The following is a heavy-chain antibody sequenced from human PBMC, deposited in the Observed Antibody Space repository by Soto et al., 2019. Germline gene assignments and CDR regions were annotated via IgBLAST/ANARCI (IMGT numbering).Heavy chain of an antibody. J-gene: IGHJ4*02. D-gene: IGHD6-13*01. CDR2: ISPLFSTT. CDR1: GDLFNNHA. CDR3: AASSAIAAAGYFKF. V-gene: IGHV1-69*01. Sequence: QVQLVQSGAEVKEPGSSVKVSCKASGDLFNNHAFNWVRQAPGQGLEWMGRISPLFSTTNYAQKFQGRVTIGADELTTIVYLEVNTLESDDTAMNYCAASSAIAAAGYFKFWGQGTLVTVSP.